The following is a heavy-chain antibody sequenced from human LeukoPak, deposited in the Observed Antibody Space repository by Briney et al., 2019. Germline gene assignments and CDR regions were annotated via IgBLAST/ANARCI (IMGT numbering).Heavy chain of an antibody. D-gene: IGHD5-24*01. Sequence: GRSLRLSCAASGFTFSSYFMNWVRQAPGKGLEWVSSISSTSSYIYYADSVKGRFTISRDNAKNSLYVQMNNLRAEDTAVYYCARDQGDAYYYFDFWGQGTLVTVSS. CDR1: GFTFSSYF. CDR3: ARDQGDAYYYFDF. J-gene: IGHJ4*02. V-gene: IGHV3-21*06. CDR2: ISSTSSYI.